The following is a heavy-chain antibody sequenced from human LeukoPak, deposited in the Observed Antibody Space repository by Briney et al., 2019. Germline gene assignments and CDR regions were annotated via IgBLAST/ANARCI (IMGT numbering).Heavy chain of an antibody. J-gene: IGHJ6*02. CDR3: ARDPNPYGDYAGGFLYYYYGMDV. CDR2: ISRSSSYI. Sequence: GGSLRLSCAASGFTFSSYSMNWVRQAPGKGLEWVSSISRSSSYIYYADSVKGRFTISRDNAKNSLYLQMNSLRAEDTAVYYCARDPNPYGDYAGGFLYYYYGMDVWGQGTTVTVSS. V-gene: IGHV3-21*01. CDR1: GFTFSSYS. D-gene: IGHD4-17*01.